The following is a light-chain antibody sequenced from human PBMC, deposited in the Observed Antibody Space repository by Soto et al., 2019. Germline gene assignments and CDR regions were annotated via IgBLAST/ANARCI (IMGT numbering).Light chain of an antibody. Sequence: DIVLTQSPGTLSLSAGDRATLSCRASQSVSTSYLAWYQQKPGQAPRLLIYGASSRATGIPDRFSGSGSGTDFTLTISGLEPEDFAVYYCQQYGNSRGTFGQGTKVDIK. J-gene: IGKJ1*01. CDR1: QSVSTSY. V-gene: IGKV3-20*01. CDR2: GAS. CDR3: QQYGNSRGT.